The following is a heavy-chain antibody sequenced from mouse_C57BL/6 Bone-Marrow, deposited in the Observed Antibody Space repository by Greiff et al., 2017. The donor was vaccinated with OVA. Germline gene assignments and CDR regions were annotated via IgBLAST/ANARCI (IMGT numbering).Heavy chain of an antibody. J-gene: IGHJ4*01. CDR3: ARSYYGNPYYAMDY. CDR2: IYPRSGNT. Sequence: QVQLQQSGAELARPGASVKLSCKASGYTFTSYGISWVKQRTGQGLEWIGEIYPRSGNTYYNEKFKGKATLTADKSSSTAYMELRSLTSEDSAVYFCARSYYGNPYYAMDYWGQGTSVTVSS. V-gene: IGHV1-81*01. CDR1: GYTFTSYG. D-gene: IGHD2-1*01.